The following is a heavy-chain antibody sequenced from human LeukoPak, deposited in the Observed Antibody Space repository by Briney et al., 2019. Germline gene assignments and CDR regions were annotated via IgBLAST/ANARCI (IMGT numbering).Heavy chain of an antibody. J-gene: IGHJ4*02. V-gene: IGHV3-20*04. CDR3: ASADFYGSGSYYSGSCDY. CDR2: INWNGGST. Sequence: GRSLRLSCAASGFTFDDYAMRWVRQSPGKGLEWPSGINWNGGSTGYADSVKGRFTISRDNAKNTLYLEMNRLRDEDTAVYYCASADFYGSGSYYSGSCDYWGQGTLVTVSS. CDR1: GFTFDDYA. D-gene: IGHD3-10*01.